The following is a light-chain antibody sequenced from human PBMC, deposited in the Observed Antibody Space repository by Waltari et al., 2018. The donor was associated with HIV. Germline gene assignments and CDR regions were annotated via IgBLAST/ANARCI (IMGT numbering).Light chain of an antibody. CDR3: QSYDSSLSGSV. CDR1: SSNIGTHA. J-gene: IGLJ2*01. Sequence: QSVLTQPPSVSGAPGQRVTLSCTGSSSNIGTHAVHWYQQVPGRAPKLPIYNDNTRPSGVPDRFSGSKSGTSASLAITGLQAEDETDYYCQSYDSSLSGSVFGGGTKLTVL. CDR2: NDN. V-gene: IGLV1-40*01.